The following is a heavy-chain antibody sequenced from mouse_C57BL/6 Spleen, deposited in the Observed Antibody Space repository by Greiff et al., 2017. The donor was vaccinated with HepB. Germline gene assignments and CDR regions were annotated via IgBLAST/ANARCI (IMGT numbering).Heavy chain of an antibody. Sequence: QVHVKQPGAELVKPGASVKVSCKASGYTFTSYWMHWVKQRPGQGLEWIGRIHPSDSDTNYNQKFKGKATLTVDKSSSTAYMQLSSLTSEDSAVYYCAYDYDGAYAMDYWGQGTSVTVSS. J-gene: IGHJ4*01. V-gene: IGHV1-74*01. CDR2: IHPSDSDT. CDR1: GYTFTSYW. D-gene: IGHD2-4*01. CDR3: AYDYDGAYAMDY.